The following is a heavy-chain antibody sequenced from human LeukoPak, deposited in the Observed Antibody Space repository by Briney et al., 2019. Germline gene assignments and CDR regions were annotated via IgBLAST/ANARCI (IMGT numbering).Heavy chain of an antibody. CDR2: VFNGGIT. CDR1: GASINSHY. V-gene: IGHV4-59*11. J-gene: IGHJ4*02. Sequence: SETLSLTCSVSGASINSHYWSWIRQSPGKGLEWIGYVFNGGITNYNPSLKSRVTMSLDTSRYQFSLRLSSVTAADTAIYYCASRPPGTPFYGVFDYWSQGTLVTVSS. D-gene: IGHD4-17*01. CDR3: ASRPPGTPFYGVFDY.